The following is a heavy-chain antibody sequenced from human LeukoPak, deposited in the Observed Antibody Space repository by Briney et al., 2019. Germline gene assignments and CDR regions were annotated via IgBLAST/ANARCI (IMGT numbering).Heavy chain of an antibody. CDR2: IYYSGST. CDR3: ARDRGEGDYFDY. CDR1: GGSISSYY. J-gene: IGHJ4*02. V-gene: IGHV4-59*01. D-gene: IGHD3-10*01. Sequence: SETLSLTCTVSGGSISSYYWSWIRQPPGKGLEWIGYIYYSGSTNYNPSLKSRVTISVDTSKNQFSLKLSSVTAADTAVYYCARDRGEGDYFDYWGQGTLVTVSS.